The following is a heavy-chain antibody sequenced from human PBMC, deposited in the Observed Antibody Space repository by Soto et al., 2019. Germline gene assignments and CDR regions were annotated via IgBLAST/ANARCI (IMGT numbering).Heavy chain of an antibody. CDR1: GFTFSTYA. CDR2: ISANGQGI. V-gene: IGHV3-23*01. D-gene: IGHD1-7*01. J-gene: IGHJ4*02. Sequence: GGSLRLSCAASGFTFSTYALSWVRQAPGKGLEWVSAISANGQGIYYADSVRGRFTISRDNSRNTIFLHMDSLRAEDTAVYYCAKDRNYPRDQFHYWGQGXLVNVYS. CDR3: AKDRNYPRDQFHY.